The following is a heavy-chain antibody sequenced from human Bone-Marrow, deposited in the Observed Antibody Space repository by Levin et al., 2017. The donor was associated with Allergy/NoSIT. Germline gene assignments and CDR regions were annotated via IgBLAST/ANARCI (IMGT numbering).Heavy chain of an antibody. D-gene: IGHD3-10*01. CDR3: ATGRGCHYPRYFQH. CDR1: GYTLSELP. V-gene: IGHV1-24*01. J-gene: IGHJ1*01. Sequence: ASVKVSCKVSGYTLSELPMHWVRQAPGKGLEWMGGFDPEEGERIYAQKFQGRVTMTEDTSTDTAYMELSSLRSEDTAVYYCATGRGCHYPRYFQHWGQGTLVNVSS. CDR2: FDPEEGER.